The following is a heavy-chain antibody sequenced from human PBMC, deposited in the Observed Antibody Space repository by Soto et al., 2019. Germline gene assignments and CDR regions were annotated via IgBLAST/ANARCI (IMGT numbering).Heavy chain of an antibody. V-gene: IGHV4-59*01. CDR3: ERDRYYGSGSHYFDY. J-gene: IGHJ4*02. D-gene: IGHD3-10*01. Sequence: QVQLQASGPGLVKPSETLSLTCTVSGGSISSYYWSWIRQPPGKGLEWIGYIYYSGSTNYNPSLKSRVTISVDTSKNQFSLKLSSVTAADTAVYYCERDRYYGSGSHYFDYWGQGTLVTVSS. CDR2: IYYSGST. CDR1: GGSISSYY.